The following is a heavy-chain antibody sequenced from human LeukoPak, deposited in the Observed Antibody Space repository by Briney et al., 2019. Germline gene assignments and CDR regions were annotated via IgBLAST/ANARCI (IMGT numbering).Heavy chain of an antibody. Sequence: GVSVKVSCKASGYTFTSYYMHWVRQAPGQGLEWMGIINPSGGSTSYAQKFQGRVTMTGDTSTSTVYMELSSLRSEDTAVYYCAAAPARIAAPSRWGQGTLVTVSS. CDR3: AAAPARIAAPSR. CDR1: GYTFTSYY. CDR2: INPSGGST. J-gene: IGHJ4*02. V-gene: IGHV1-46*01. D-gene: IGHD6-6*01.